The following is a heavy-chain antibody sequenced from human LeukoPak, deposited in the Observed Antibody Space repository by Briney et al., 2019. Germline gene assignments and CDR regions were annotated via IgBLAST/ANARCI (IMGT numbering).Heavy chain of an antibody. J-gene: IGHJ6*02. CDR2: IYYSGST. CDR1: GGSISSYY. Sequence: SETLSLTCTVSGGSISSYYWNWIRQPPGKGLEWIGYIYYSGSTNYNPSLKSRVTISVDTSKSQFSLKLSSVTAADTAVYYCARDLVGMDVWGQGTTVTVSS. D-gene: IGHD6-13*01. V-gene: IGHV4-59*01. CDR3: ARDLVGMDV.